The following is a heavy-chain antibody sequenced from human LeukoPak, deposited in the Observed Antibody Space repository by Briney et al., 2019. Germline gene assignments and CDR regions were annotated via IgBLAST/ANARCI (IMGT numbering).Heavy chain of an antibody. V-gene: IGHV4-4*07. CDR1: GGSISSYY. Sequence: SETLSLTCTVPGGSISSYYWSWIRQPAGKGLEWIGRIYTSGSTNYNPSLKSRVTMSVDTSKNQFSLKLSSVTAADTAVYYCARERSAGEGYYYYYYMDVWGKGTTVTVSS. CDR2: IYTSGST. D-gene: IGHD6-13*01. CDR3: ARERSAGEGYYYYYYMDV. J-gene: IGHJ6*03.